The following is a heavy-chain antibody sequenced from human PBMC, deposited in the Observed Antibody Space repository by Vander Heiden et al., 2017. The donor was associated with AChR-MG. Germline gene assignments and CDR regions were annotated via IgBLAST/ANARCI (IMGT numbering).Heavy chain of an antibody. CDR3: AKGGAGFTVVGDWFDP. V-gene: IGHV3-23*01. Sequence: EVQLLESGGGLVQSGGSLRLSCAASGFPFSSYAMSWFRQAPGKGLEWVSAISGSGGSTYYADSVNCRFTISRDNSKNTLYLQMNSLRAQETAVYYCAKGGAGFTVVGDWFDPWGQGPLVAVSS. CDR1: GFPFSSYA. CDR2: ISGSGGST. J-gene: IGHJ5*02. D-gene: IGHD3-22*01.